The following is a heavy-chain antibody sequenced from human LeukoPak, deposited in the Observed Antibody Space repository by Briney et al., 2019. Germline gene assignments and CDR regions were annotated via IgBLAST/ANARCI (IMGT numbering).Heavy chain of an antibody. CDR2: IIPIFGTA. CDR3: ARDRRYSSSWPGYFDY. V-gene: IGHV1-69*13. Sequence: ASVKVSCKASGYTFTSYYMHWVRQAPGQGLEWMGGIIPIFGTANYAQKFQGRVTITADESTSTAYMELSSLRSEDTAVYYCARDRRYSSSWPGYFDYWGQGTLVTVSS. D-gene: IGHD6-13*01. J-gene: IGHJ4*02. CDR1: GYTFTSYY.